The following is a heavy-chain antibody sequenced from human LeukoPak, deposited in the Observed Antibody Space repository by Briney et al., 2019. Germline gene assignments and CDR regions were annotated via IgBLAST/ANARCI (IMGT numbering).Heavy chain of an antibody. CDR1: GFTFSSYG. CDR3: ARAAYDSSGYLTL. V-gene: IGHV3-33*08. J-gene: IGHJ4*02. Sequence: GGSLRLSCAASGFTFSSYGMHWVRQAPGKGLEWVAVIWYDGTNKYYADSVKGRFTISRDNSKNTLFLQMNSLRAEDTAVYYCARAAYDSSGYLTLWGQGTLVTVSS. CDR2: IWYDGTNK. D-gene: IGHD3-22*01.